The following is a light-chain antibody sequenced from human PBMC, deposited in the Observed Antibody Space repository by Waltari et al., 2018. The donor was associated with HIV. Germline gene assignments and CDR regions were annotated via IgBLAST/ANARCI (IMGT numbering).Light chain of an antibody. V-gene: IGKV4-1*01. CDR1: QSVSYTSNNKNY. CDR2: WAS. Sequence: DIVMTQSPDSLAVSLGERATINCKSSQSVSYTSNNKNYLAWYQQKPGQPPKLLIYWASTRESRVPDRFSGSGSGTDFTLTISSLQAEDVAVYYCQQYYITPQTFGQGTKVEIK. CDR3: QQYYITPQT. J-gene: IGKJ1*01.